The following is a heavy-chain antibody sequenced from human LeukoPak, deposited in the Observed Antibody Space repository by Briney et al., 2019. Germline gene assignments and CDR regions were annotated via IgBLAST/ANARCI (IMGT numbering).Heavy chain of an antibody. D-gene: IGHD3-3*01. V-gene: IGHV4-34*01. CDR3: ARGPSKRITIFGVVIGAIDY. Sequence: PSETLSLTCAVYGGSFSGYYWSWIRQPPGKGLEWIGEINHSGSTNYNPSLKSRVTISVDTSKNQFSLKLSSVTAADTAVYYCARGPSKRITIFGVVIGAIDYWGQGTLVTVSS. CDR1: GGSFSGYY. J-gene: IGHJ4*02. CDR2: INHSGST.